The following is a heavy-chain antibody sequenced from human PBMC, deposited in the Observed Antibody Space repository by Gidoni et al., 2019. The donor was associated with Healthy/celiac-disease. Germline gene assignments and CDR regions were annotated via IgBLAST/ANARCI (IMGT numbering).Heavy chain of an antibody. Sequence: QVQLQESGPGLVKPSGTLSLTCAVSGGSLSSSNWWSWVRQPPGKGLEWIGEIYHSGSTNYNPSLKSRVTISVDKSKNQFSLKLSSVTAADTAVYYCARSNHPRIPLNTAMVNNYYYYGMDVWGQGTTVTVSS. D-gene: IGHD5-18*01. J-gene: IGHJ6*02. CDR1: GGSLSSSNW. V-gene: IGHV4-4*02. CDR3: ARSNHPRIPLNTAMVNNYYYYGMDV. CDR2: IYHSGST.